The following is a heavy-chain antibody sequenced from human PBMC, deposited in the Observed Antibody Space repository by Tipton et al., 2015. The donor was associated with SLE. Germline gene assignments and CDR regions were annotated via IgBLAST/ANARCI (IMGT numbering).Heavy chain of an antibody. CDR2: ISRSSSYI. CDR1: GFMFSSYS. V-gene: IGHV3-21*01. J-gene: IGHJ4*02. CDR3: ARATGEAFDF. D-gene: IGHD3-10*01. Sequence: SLRLSCAASGFMFSSYSMSWVRQAPGKGLEWVSSISRSSSYIYYADSVKGRFTISRDNAKNSLFVQMNSLRAEDTAVYYCARATGEAFDFWGQGTLVTVSS.